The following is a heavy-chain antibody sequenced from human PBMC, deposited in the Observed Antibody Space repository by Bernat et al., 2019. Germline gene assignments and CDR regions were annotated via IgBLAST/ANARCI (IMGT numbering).Heavy chain of an antibody. V-gene: IGHV4-39*01. CDR1: GGSISSSSYY. D-gene: IGHD3-16*02. CDR2: IYYSGST. J-gene: IGHJ4*02. Sequence: QLQLQESGPGLVKPSETLSLTCTVSGGSISSSSYYWGWIRQPPGKGLEWIGSIYYSGSTYYNPSLKSRVTISVDTSKNQFSLKLSSMTAADTAVYYCASQLKFGGVIVIHGYYFDYWGQGTLVTVSS. CDR3: ASQLKFGGVIVIHGYYFDY.